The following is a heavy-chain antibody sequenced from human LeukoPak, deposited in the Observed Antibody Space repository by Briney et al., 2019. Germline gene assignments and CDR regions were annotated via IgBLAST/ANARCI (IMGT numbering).Heavy chain of an antibody. CDR2: INHSGST. V-gene: IGHV4-34*01. J-gene: IGHJ4*02. CDR1: GGSFSGYY. D-gene: IGHD3-22*01. CDR3: ARARSNYYDSSGLYRFPVYYFDY. Sequence: PSETLSLTCAVYGGSFSGYYWSWIRQPPGKGLEWIGEINHSGSTNYNPSLKSRVTISVDTSKNQFSLKLSSVTAADTAVYYCARARSNYYDSSGLYRFPVYYFDYWGQGTLVTVSS.